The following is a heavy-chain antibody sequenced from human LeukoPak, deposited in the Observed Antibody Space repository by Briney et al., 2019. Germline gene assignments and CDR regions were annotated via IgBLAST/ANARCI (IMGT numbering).Heavy chain of an antibody. CDR2: ISGSGGST. D-gene: IGHD7-27*01. CDR3: AKTNWGPLDY. V-gene: IGHV3-23*01. CDR1: GFTFSSYA. Sequence: GGPLRLSCAASGFTFSSYAMSWVRQASGKGLEWVSAISGSGGSTYYADSVKGRFTISRDNSKNTLYLQMNSLRAEDTAVYYCAKTNWGPLDYWGQGTLVTVSS. J-gene: IGHJ4*02.